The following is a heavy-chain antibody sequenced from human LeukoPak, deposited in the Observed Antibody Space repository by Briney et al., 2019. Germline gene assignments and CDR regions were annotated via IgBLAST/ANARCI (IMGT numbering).Heavy chain of an antibody. V-gene: IGHV3-15*01. CDR1: GFTFSNAW. D-gene: IGHD1-26*01. Sequence: PGGSLRLSCAASGFTFSNAWMSWVRQAPGKGLEWVGRIKSKTDGGTTDYAAPVKGRFTISRDDSKNTLYLQMNSLKTEDTAVYYCTTDVAEQRRWGDYYYMDVWGKGTTVTVSS. J-gene: IGHJ6*03. CDR3: TTDVAEQRRWGDYYYMDV. CDR2: IKSKTDGGTT.